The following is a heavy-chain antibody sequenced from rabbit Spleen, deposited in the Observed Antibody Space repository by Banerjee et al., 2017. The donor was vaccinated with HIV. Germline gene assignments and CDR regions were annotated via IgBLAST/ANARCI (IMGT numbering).Heavy chain of an antibody. CDR3: ARDVGNTGYGRNL. CDR2: IYAGSSGST. V-gene: IGHV1S45*01. D-gene: IGHD1-1*01. CDR1: GFSFSSNYW. J-gene: IGHJ4*01. Sequence: QEQLEESGGGLVQPEGSLTLTCTASGFSFSSNYWICWVRQAPGKGLEWIACIYAGSSGSTYYASWAKGRFTISKTSSTTVTLQMTSLTAADTATYFCARDVGNTGYGRNLWGPGTLVTVS.